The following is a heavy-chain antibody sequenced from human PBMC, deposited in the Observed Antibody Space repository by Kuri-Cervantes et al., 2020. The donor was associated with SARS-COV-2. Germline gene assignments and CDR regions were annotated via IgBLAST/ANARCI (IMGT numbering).Heavy chain of an antibody. J-gene: IGHJ2*01. D-gene: IGHD1-7*01. CDR3: ARGFELLRDFDL. V-gene: IGHV3-53*05. Sequence: GESLKISCAASGFTVSSNHMSWVRQAPGKGLEWVSLIYSGGSTYYADSVKGRFTISRDNSKNTLYLQMNSLRTEDTAVYYRARGFELLRDFDLWGRGTLVTVSS. CDR2: IYSGGST. CDR1: GFTVSSNH.